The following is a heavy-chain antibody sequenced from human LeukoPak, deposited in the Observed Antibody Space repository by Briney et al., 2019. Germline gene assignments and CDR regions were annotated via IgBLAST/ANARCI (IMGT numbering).Heavy chain of an antibody. D-gene: IGHD2-2*01. CDR3: ARDQYELRSYYYGMDA. Sequence: GSLRLSCAASGFTFSSYWMSWVRQAPGKGLEWVANIKRDGSEKYYVDSVRGRFIISRDNAKNSLYLQMNGLRVEDTAVYYCARDQYELRSYYYGMDAWGKGTTVSVSS. J-gene: IGHJ6*04. CDR2: IKRDGSEK. CDR1: GFTFSSYW. V-gene: IGHV3-7*03.